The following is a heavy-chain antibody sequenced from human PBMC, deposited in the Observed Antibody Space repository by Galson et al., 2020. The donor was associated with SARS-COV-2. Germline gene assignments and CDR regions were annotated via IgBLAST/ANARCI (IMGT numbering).Heavy chain of an antibody. CDR1: GDSLTSFY. CDR3: ARFIYYGSDSLIDF. V-gene: IGHV4-59*01. D-gene: IGHD4-17*01. CDR2: VHYSGST. Sequence: ASETLSLTCTVSGDSLTSFYWSWIRQPPGKGLEWIGYVHYSGSTNYIPSLNSRVTLSVDTSKNQFSLKLTSVTAADTAVYYCARFIYYGSDSLIDFRGPGTLVTVSS. J-gene: IGHJ4*02.